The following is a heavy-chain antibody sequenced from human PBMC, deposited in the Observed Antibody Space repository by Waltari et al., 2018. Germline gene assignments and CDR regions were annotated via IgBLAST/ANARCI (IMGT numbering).Heavy chain of an antibody. Sequence: QVQLQESGPGLVKPSGTLSLTCAVSGGSISSSNWWSWVRQPPGKGLEWIGETYHSGSTNYNPSLKSRVTISVDKSKNQFSLKLSSVTAADTAVYYCATVAGWGDYYYYYGMDVWGQGTTVTVSS. CDR2: TYHSGST. CDR3: ATVAGWGDYYYYYGMDV. J-gene: IGHJ6*02. D-gene: IGHD6-19*01. V-gene: IGHV4-4*02. CDR1: GGSISSSNW.